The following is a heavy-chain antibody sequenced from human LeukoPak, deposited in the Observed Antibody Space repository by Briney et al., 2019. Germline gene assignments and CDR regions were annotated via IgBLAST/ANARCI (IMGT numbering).Heavy chain of an antibody. Sequence: GESLKISCKGSGYSFTSYWIGWVRQMPGKGLEWMGIIYPGDSDTRYSPSFQGQVTISADKSLSTAYLQWSSLKASDTAMYYCARRSSSLGYYYYMDVWGKGTTVTVSS. J-gene: IGHJ6*03. CDR2: IYPGDSDT. CDR3: ARRSSSLGYYYYMDV. V-gene: IGHV5-51*03. CDR1: GYSFTSYW. D-gene: IGHD6-13*01.